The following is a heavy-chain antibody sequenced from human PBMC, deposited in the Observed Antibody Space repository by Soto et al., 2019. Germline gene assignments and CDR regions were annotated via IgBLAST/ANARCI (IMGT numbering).Heavy chain of an antibody. Sequence: GESLKISCKGSGYIFTSYWIGWVRQMPGKGLEWMGIIYPADSDTRYSPSFQGQVTISVDKSITTAYLQWSSLKASDTAMYYCARGSNYYDSSGYWPWFDPWGQGTLVTAPQ. D-gene: IGHD3-22*01. J-gene: IGHJ5*02. V-gene: IGHV5-51*01. CDR1: GYIFTSYW. CDR2: IYPADSDT. CDR3: ARGSNYYDSSGYWPWFDP.